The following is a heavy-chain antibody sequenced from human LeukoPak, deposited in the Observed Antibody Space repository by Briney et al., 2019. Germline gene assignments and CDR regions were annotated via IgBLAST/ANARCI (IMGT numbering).Heavy chain of an antibody. CDR2: TRDKPNSYTT. D-gene: IGHD2-15*01. CDR3: ASSFTSDALDI. Sequence: GGSLRLSCAASGFTFSDHYMDWVRQAPGKGLEWVGRTRDKPNSYTTEYAASVKGSFTISRDDSKNSLHLQMNSLKTEDTAVYYCASSFTSDALDIWGQGTVVTVSS. J-gene: IGHJ3*02. V-gene: IGHV3-72*01. CDR1: GFTFSDHY.